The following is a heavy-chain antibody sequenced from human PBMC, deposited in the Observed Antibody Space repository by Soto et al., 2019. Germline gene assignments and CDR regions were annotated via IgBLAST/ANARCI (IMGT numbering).Heavy chain of an antibody. CDR3: VCPYPLGY. CDR2: INSDGSGT. D-gene: IGHD3-16*01. CDR1: GFTFSNYW. V-gene: IGHV3-74*01. Sequence: DVHLVESGGGLLQPGGSLRLSCAASGFTFSNYWMHWVRQAPGKGLVWVSRINSDGSGTLYADSVKGRFTISRDNAKNTLYLQMNSLRVEDTAVYFCVCPYPLGYWGQGTLVTVSS. J-gene: IGHJ4*02.